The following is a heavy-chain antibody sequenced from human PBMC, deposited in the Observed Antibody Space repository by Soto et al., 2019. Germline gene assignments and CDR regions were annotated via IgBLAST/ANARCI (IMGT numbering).Heavy chain of an antibody. V-gene: IGHV2-70*12. CDR1: GFSISTSGMC. D-gene: IGHD6-6*01. Sequence: SGPTLVNPTQTLTLTCTFSGFSISTSGMCVSWIRQPPGKALEWLARIDWDDDKYYSASLKTRLTITKDTSNNQEVLTMPNMDPVDTATYYCAHSRYRSSSFPDWFDPWGQGTLVTVSS. CDR3: AHSRYRSSSFPDWFDP. J-gene: IGHJ5*02. CDR2: IDWDDDK.